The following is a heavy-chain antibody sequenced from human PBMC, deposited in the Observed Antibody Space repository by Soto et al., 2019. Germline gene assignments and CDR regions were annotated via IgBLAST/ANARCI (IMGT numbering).Heavy chain of an antibody. D-gene: IGHD3-3*01. J-gene: IGHJ6*02. V-gene: IGHV3-30*18. CDR3: AKAEVGITIFGVASGMDV. CDR2: ISYDGSKK. CDR1: GFTFSSYG. Sequence: QVQLVESGGGVVQPGRSLRLSCAASGFTFSSYGMHWVRQAPGKGLEWVAVISYDGSKKYYADSVKGRFTISRDNSKNTLYLQMNSLRAEDTAVYYCAKAEVGITIFGVASGMDVWGQGTTVTVSS.